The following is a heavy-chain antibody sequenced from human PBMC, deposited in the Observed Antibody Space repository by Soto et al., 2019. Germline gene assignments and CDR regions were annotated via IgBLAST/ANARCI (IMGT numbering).Heavy chain of an antibody. Sequence: QVQLVQSGAEVKKPGASVKVSCKASGYTFTSYGISWVRQAPGQGLEWMGWISAYNGNTNYAQKLQGRVTMTTDTSRSTAYMERRSVRPADPPVYYCGGDKRGGYPPYYYSSGMDVWGQGTTVTVSS. D-gene: IGHD1-26*01. V-gene: IGHV1-18*01. J-gene: IGHJ6*02. CDR1: GYTFTSYG. CDR3: GGDKRGGYPPYYYSSGMDV. CDR2: ISAYNGNT.